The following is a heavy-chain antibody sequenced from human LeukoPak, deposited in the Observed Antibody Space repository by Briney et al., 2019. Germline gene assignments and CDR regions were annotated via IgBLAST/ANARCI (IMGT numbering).Heavy chain of an antibody. V-gene: IGHV3-53*01. D-gene: IGHD5-12*01. Sequence: GGSLRLSCAASGFTVSSNNMNWVRQAPGKGLEWVSVIYSGGSTYYADSVKGRFTISRDNSKNTLYLQMNSLRAEDTAVYYCARAVGYSGYVGAFDIWGQGTMVTVSS. CDR3: ARAVGYSGYVGAFDI. J-gene: IGHJ3*02. CDR1: GFTVSSNN. CDR2: IYSGGST.